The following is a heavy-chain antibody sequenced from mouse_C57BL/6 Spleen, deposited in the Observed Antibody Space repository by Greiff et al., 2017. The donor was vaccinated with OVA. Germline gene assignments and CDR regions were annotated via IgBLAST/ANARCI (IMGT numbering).Heavy chain of an antibody. CDR3: ARGYDYEGVY. V-gene: IGHV1-26*01. CDR2: INPNNGGT. J-gene: IGHJ2*01. D-gene: IGHD2-4*01. Sequence: EVQLQQSGPELVKPGASVKISCKASGYTFTDYYMNWVKQSHGKSLEWIGDINPNNGGTSYNQKFKGKATLTVDKSSSTAYMELRSLTSEDSAVYYCARGYDYEGVYWGQGTTLTVSS. CDR1: GYTFTDYY.